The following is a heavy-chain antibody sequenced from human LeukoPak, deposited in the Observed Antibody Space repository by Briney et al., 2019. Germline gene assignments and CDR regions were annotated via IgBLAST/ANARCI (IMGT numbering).Heavy chain of an antibody. Sequence: SETLSLTCSVSGGSVSSGNYYWSWIRQPPGRGLEWIAYIFYTGSTNYNPSLKSRVTMSVDTSKNQFSLKLSSVTAADTAFYYCTASHISAFPEIDYWGQGTLVTVSS. D-gene: IGHD6-19*01. CDR1: GGSVSSGNYY. J-gene: IGHJ4*02. V-gene: IGHV4-61*01. CDR2: IFYTGST. CDR3: TASHISAFPEIDY.